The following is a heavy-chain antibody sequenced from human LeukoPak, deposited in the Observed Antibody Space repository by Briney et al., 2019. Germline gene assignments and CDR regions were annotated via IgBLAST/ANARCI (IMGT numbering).Heavy chain of an antibody. Sequence: PGGSLRLSCAASGSTFSSYWMHWVRQAPGKGLVWVSRINSDGNTRSYADSVKDRFTISRDNAKNTLFLQMNSLRAEDTAVYYCARDFSSWSNTNFDYWGQGILVTVSS. CDR3: ARDFSSWSNTNFDY. V-gene: IGHV3-74*01. CDR2: INSDGNTR. J-gene: IGHJ4*02. D-gene: IGHD6-13*01. CDR1: GSTFSSYW.